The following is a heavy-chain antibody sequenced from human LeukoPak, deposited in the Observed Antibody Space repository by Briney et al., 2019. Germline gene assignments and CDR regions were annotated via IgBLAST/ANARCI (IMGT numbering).Heavy chain of an antibody. Sequence: ASVKVSCKASGYTFTSYYMHWVRQAPGQGLEWMGWMNPKSGYTGFAQKFQGRVTMTRTTSITTAYMELSSLRSEDTAVYYCARTDGDLDYWGQGTLVTVSS. CDR2: MNPKSGYT. CDR3: ARTDGDLDY. D-gene: IGHD4-17*01. J-gene: IGHJ4*02. V-gene: IGHV1-8*02. CDR1: GYTFTSYY.